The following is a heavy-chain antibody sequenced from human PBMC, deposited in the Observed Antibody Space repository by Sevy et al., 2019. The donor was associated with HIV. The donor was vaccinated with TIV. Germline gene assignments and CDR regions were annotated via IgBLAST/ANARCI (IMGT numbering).Heavy chain of an antibody. J-gene: IGHJ4*02. CDR3: AREGCTKPHDY. V-gene: IGHV3-23*01. Sequence: GGSLRLSCAASGFDFSIYSMSWVRQAPGKGLEWVSTLSFGCGKIKYADSVKSRFTISRDNSKSSVYLQMNNMRVEDTAVYYCAREGCTKPHDYWGQGTLVTVSS. CDR1: GFDFSIYS. D-gene: IGHD2-8*01. CDR2: LSFGCGKI.